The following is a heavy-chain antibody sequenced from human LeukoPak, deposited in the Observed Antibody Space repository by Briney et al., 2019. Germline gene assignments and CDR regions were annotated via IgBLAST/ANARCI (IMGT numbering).Heavy chain of an antibody. CDR1: GFTFSDYA. V-gene: IGHV3-23*01. CDR3: ARHDSVIPY. Sequence: GRSLRLSCVASGFTFSDYAMSWVRQDPGKGMEWVTGISDSGGSTYYADSVKGRCTISKDNSKNTVSLQMNNLRAEDTAVYFCARHDSVIPYWGQGTLVTVTS. D-gene: IGHD3-16*02. J-gene: IGHJ4*02. CDR2: ISDSGGST.